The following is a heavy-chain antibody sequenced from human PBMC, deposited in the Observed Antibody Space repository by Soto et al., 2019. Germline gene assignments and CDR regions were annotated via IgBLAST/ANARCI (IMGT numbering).Heavy chain of an antibody. V-gene: IGHV4-4*07. J-gene: IGHJ4*02. CDR3: AGVFDSWSGCYVY. Sequence: KPSETLSLTCNASADSMTSHYWSWVRQPAGKGLEWIGRVSAAGNTNYNTSLTGRVTMSIDRSKKQFSLRMSSLSAADTAVDFCAGVFDSWSGCYVYWGQGILVTVSS. CDR2: VSAAGNT. CDR1: ADSMTSHY. D-gene: IGHD3-3*01.